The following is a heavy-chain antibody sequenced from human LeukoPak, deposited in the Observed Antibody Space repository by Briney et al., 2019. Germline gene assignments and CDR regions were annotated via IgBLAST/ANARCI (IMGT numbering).Heavy chain of an antibody. J-gene: IGHJ4*02. CDR3: AMDSNWYAV. Sequence: GGSLRLSCAASGFTFSSYTMHWVRQAPGKGLEWVSSISTTSIYIYYADSVKGRFTISRDNAKNSLYLQMNSLRAEDTAVYYCAMDSNWYAVWGQGTLVTVSS. D-gene: IGHD6-13*01. CDR1: GFTFSSYT. CDR2: ISTTSIYI. V-gene: IGHV3-21*01.